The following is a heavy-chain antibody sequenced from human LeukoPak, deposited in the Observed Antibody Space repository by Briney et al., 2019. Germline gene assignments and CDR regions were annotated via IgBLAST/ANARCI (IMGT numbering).Heavy chain of an antibody. CDR1: GYSFTNYW. CDR3: ARQDCSGGSCSGFDY. V-gene: IGHV5-51*01. Sequence: GESLKISCKGSGYSFTNYWIGWVRQMPGKGLEWMGIIYPGDSDTRYSPSFQGQVTISADKSISTAYLQWSSLKASDTAMYYCARQDCSGGSCSGFDYWGQGTLVTVSS. D-gene: IGHD2-15*01. CDR2: IYPGDSDT. J-gene: IGHJ4*02.